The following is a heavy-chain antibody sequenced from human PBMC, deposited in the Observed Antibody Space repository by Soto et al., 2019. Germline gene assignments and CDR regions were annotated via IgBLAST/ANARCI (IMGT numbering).Heavy chain of an antibody. D-gene: IGHD3-22*01. CDR1: GFTFSNYA. CDR3: ARGGKGLLQPNWFDP. J-gene: IGHJ5*02. V-gene: IGHV3-30-3*01. CDR2: ISYDGSNK. Sequence: QVQLAESGGGVVQPGRSLRLSCAASGFTFSNYAMHWVRQASGKGLEWVAVISYDGSNKYYTDSVMGRLSISRDNSKNTLYLQMNSLRAEDTAVYYCARGGKGLLQPNWFDPWGQGNLVTVSS.